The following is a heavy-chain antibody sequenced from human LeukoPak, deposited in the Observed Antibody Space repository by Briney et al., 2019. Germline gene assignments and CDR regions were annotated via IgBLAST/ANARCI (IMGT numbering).Heavy chain of an antibody. V-gene: IGHV1-18*01. J-gene: IGHJ5*02. CDR3: ARALRGSAPRRRGDWFDP. Sequence: GASVKVSCKASGYTFTSYGISWVRQAPGQGLEWMGWISAYNGNANYAQKLQGRVTMTTDTSTSTAYMELRSLRSDDTAVYYCARALRGSAPRRRGDWFDPWGQGTLVTVSS. CDR2: ISAYNGNA. D-gene: IGHD3-10*01. CDR1: GYTFTSYG.